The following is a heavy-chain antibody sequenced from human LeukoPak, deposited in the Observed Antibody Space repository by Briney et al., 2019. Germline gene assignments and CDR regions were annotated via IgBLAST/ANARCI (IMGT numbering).Heavy chain of an antibody. CDR1: GGSINSGTYS. CDR3: ARGADTDMVTGAFDI. D-gene: IGHD5-18*01. Sequence: ASETLSLTCAVSGGSINSGTYSWSWIRQPPGQGLEWIGYIYHSGSTYYNPSLKSRVTISVDRSKNQFSLKLTSLTAADTAVYYCARGADTDMVTGAFDIWGQGTMVTVSS. V-gene: IGHV4-30-2*01. J-gene: IGHJ3*02. CDR2: IYHSGST.